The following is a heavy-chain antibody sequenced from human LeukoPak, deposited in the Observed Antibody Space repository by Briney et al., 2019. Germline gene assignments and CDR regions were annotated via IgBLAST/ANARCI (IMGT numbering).Heavy chain of an antibody. CDR1: GYTFTGYD. Sequence: ASVKVSCKASGYTFTGYDINWVRQATGQGLEWMGWMNPNSGNTGCALKFQGRVTMTRNTSISTAYMELSSLRSEDTAVYYCASIATHFDYWGQGTLVTVSS. J-gene: IGHJ4*02. D-gene: IGHD2-21*01. V-gene: IGHV1-8*01. CDR2: MNPNSGNT. CDR3: ASIATHFDY.